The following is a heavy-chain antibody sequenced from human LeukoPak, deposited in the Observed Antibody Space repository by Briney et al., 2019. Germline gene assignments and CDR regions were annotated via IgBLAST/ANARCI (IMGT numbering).Heavy chain of an antibody. J-gene: IGHJ3*02. V-gene: IGHV3-15*01. CDR2: IKSKTDGGTT. Sequence: GGSLRLSCAASGFTFSNAWMSWVRQAPGKGLEWVGRIKSKTDGGTTDYAAPVKGRFTISRDDSKNTLYLQMNSLKTEDTAVYYCTTRALFTIFGVVSRAFDIWGQGTMVTVSS. D-gene: IGHD3-3*01. CDR1: GFTFSNAW. CDR3: TTRALFTIFGVVSRAFDI.